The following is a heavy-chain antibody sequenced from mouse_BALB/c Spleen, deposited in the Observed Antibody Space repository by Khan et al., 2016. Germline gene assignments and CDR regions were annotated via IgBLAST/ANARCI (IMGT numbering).Heavy chain of an antibody. J-gene: IGHJ3*01. CDR2: INPDSSTI. Sequence: EVKLPESGGGLVQPGGSLKLSCAASGFDFSRYWMSWVRQAPGKGLEWIGEINPDSSTINYTPSLKDKVIISRDNAKNTLYLQMSTVRSEDTAFCSRTKLHYYAWFAYWGQGTLVTVSA. CDR1: GFDFSRYW. CDR3: TKLHYYAWFAY. D-gene: IGHD1-2*01. V-gene: IGHV4-1*02.